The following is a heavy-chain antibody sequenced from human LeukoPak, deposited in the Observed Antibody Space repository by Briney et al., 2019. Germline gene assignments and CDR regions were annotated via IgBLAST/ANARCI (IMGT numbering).Heavy chain of an antibody. V-gene: IGHV1-2*04. Sequence: ASVKVSCKASGYTFTGYYMHWVRQAPGQGLEWMGWINPNSGGTNYAQEFQGWVTMTRDTSISTAYMELSRLRSDDTAVYYCATNSGYAAYYFDYWGQGTLVTVSS. J-gene: IGHJ4*02. CDR1: GYTFTGYY. CDR3: ATNSGYAAYYFDY. CDR2: INPNSGGT. D-gene: IGHD5-12*01.